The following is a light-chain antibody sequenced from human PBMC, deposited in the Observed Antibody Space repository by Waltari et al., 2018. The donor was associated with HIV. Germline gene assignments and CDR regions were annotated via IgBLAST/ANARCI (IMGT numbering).Light chain of an antibody. J-gene: IGLJ3*02. V-gene: IGLV2-14*01. CDR3: SSYTSSSTWV. CDR1: SSDVGGYNY. CDR2: DVS. Sequence: QSALTQPASVSGSPGQSIPISCTGTSSDVGGYNYVSWYQQHPGKAPKLMIYDVSNRPSGVSNRFSGSKSGNTASLTISGLRAEDEADYYCSSYTSSSTWVFGGGTKLTVL.